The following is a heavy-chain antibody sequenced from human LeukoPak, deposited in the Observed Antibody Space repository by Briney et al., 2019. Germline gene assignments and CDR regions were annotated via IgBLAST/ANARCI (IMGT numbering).Heavy chain of an antibody. CDR3: AGLGSTVEGRIDP. Sequence: GASVKVSCKASGYTFTGYYMHWVRQAPGQGLEWMGWINPNSGGTNYAQKFQGRVTMTRDTSISTAYMELSRLRSDDTVVYYCAGLGSTVEGRIDPWGQGTPVTVSS. D-gene: IGHD5/OR15-5a*01. J-gene: IGHJ5*02. CDR1: GYTFTGYY. V-gene: IGHV1-2*02. CDR2: INPNSGGT.